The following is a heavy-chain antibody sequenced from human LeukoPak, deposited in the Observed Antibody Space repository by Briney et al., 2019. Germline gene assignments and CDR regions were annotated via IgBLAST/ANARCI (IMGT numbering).Heavy chain of an antibody. J-gene: IGHJ3*02. CDR3: ARDEEMATILVDAFDI. CDR1: GFTFSAYN. Sequence: PGGSLRLSCAASGFTFSAYNMNWVRRAPGKGLEWVSSIHITSDWIYYADSVKGRFTISRDNAKNSLYLQMNSLRAEDTAVYYCARDEEMATILVDAFDIWGQGTMVTVSS. D-gene: IGHD5-24*01. V-gene: IGHV3-21*01. CDR2: IHITSDWI.